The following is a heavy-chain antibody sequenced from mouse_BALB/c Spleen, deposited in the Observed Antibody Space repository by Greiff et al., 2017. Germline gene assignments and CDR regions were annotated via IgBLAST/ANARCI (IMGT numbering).Heavy chain of an antibody. J-gene: IGHJ4*01. CDR3: ARYRGLRMDY. CDR2: ISYSGST. D-gene: IGHD2-4*01. V-gene: IGHV3-2*02. Sequence: VQLQQSGPGLVKPSQSLSLTCTVTGYSITSDYAWNWIRQFPGNKLEWMGYISYSGSTSYNPSLKSRISITRDTSKNQYYLQLNSVTTEDTATYYCARYRGLRMDYWGQGTSVTVSS. CDR1: GYSITSDYA.